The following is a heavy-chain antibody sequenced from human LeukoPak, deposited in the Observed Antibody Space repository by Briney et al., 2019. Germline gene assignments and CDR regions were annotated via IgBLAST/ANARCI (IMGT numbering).Heavy chain of an antibody. V-gene: IGHV4-4*09. CDR2: IYTSGST. Sequence: PSETLSLTCTVSGGSLSSYYWSWIRQPPGKGLEWIGYIYTSGSTNYNPSLKSRVTISVDTSKNQFSLELSSVTAADTAVYYCARQVVVPAQPRGWFDPWGQGTLVTVSS. CDR1: GGSLSSYY. J-gene: IGHJ5*02. D-gene: IGHD2-2*01. CDR3: ARQVVVPAQPRGWFDP.